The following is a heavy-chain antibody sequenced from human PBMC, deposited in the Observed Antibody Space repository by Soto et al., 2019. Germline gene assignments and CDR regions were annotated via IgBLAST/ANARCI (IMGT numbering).Heavy chain of an antibody. Sequence: TVSGGSISSYYWSWIRQPPGKGLEWIGYIYYSGSTNYNPSLKSRVTISVDTSKNQFSLKLSSVTAADTAVYYCAREDRYCYYGMDVWGQGTTVTVSS. V-gene: IGHV4-59*01. D-gene: IGHD2-15*01. CDR3: AREDRYCYYGMDV. CDR2: IYYSGST. CDR1: GGSISSYY. J-gene: IGHJ6*02.